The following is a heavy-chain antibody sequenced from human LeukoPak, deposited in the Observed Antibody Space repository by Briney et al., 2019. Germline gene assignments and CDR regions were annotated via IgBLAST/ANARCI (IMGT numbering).Heavy chain of an antibody. Sequence: PGGSLRLSCAASGFTFSSYAMSWVRQAPGKGLEWVSAISGSGVTTYYADSVKGRFTISRDNSKNTLYLQMNSLRAEDTAVYYCARGGSYDSSGYADYWGQGTLVTVSS. J-gene: IGHJ4*02. D-gene: IGHD3-22*01. CDR1: GFTFSSYA. V-gene: IGHV3-23*01. CDR2: ISGSGVTT. CDR3: ARGGSYDSSGYADY.